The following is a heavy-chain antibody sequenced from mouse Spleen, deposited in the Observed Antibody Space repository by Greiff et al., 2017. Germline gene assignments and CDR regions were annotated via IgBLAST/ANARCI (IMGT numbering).Heavy chain of an antibody. CDR1: GFNIKDTN. V-gene: IGHV14-3*02. J-gene: IGHJ2*01. CDR3: ARRRWDYFDY. CDR2: IDPANGNT. Sequence: EVQLQQSGAELVKPGASVKLSCTASGFNIKDTNMHWVKQRPEQGLEWIGRIDPANGNTKYDPKFQGKATITADTSSNTAYLQLSSLTSEDTAVYYCARRRWDYFDYWGQGTTLTVSS. D-gene: IGHD2-3*01.